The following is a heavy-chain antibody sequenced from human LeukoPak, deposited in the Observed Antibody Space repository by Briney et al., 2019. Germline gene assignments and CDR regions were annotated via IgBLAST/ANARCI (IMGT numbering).Heavy chain of an antibody. J-gene: IGHJ4*02. CDR2: VKEDESEK. CDR3: LRGRWGGDY. D-gene: IGHD3-16*01. CDR1: GFTFSTYW. V-gene: IGHV3-7*01. Sequence: GGSLRLSCAASGFTFSTYWMSWVRQAPGKGLEWVANVKEDESEKYYMDSVKGRFTISRDNAKSSLYLQMNSLRAEDRAVYYCLRGRWGGDYWGQGTLVTVSS.